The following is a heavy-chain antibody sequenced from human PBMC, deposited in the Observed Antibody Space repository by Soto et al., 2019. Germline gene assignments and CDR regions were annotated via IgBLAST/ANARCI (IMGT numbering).Heavy chain of an antibody. J-gene: IGHJ5*02. V-gene: IGHV4-34*01. CDR1: GGSFSGYY. CDR3: ARAISAKNWFDP. CDR2: INHSGST. Sequence: SETLSLTCAVYGGSFSGYYWSWIRQPPGKGLEWIGEINHSGSTNYNPPLKSRVTISVDTSKNQFSLQLTSVTAADTAVYYCARAISAKNWFDPWGHGTLVTVSS.